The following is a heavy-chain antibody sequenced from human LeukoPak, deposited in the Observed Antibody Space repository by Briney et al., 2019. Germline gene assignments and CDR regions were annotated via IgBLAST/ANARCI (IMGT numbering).Heavy chain of an antibody. Sequence: GGSLRLSCVASGFTFSSYAMDWVRQAPGKGLEWVSVISSSGDTTYYSDSVKGRFIISRDNSRNTLYLQMNSLRVDDTAVYYCAKAGIAVPATPEYCGQGTQVTVSS. CDR1: GFTFSSYA. CDR2: ISSSGDTT. CDR3: AKAGIAVPATPEY. J-gene: IGHJ4*02. V-gene: IGHV3-23*01. D-gene: IGHD6-19*01.